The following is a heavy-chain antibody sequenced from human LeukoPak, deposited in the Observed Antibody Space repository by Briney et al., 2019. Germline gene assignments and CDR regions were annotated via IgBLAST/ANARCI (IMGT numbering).Heavy chain of an antibody. J-gene: IGHJ4*02. D-gene: IGHD5-24*01. CDR3: VRCGGIATIRSCYFDY. CDR2: IYPGDSDT. V-gene: IGHV5-51*01. Sequence: GESLKISWTGFCNRSSYDWLCGVRQMPGKGLEWMGIIYPGDSDTRYSPSFQGQVTISADKSISTAYPQWSGVRASATGMYDCVRCGGIATIRSCYFDYWGQGTLVTVSS. CDR1: CNRSSYDW.